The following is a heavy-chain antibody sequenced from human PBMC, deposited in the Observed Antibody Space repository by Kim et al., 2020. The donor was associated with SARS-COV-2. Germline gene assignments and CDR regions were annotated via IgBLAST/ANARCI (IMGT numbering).Heavy chain of an antibody. D-gene: IGHD3-16*01. J-gene: IGHJ6*02. CDR1: GFTFTDYY. CDR2: ISSDGSAI. V-gene: IGHV3-11*01. Sequence: GGSLRLSCAASGFTFTDYYINWIRQAPGKGLEWLTYISSDGSAIYYAESVKGRFTISRDNAKNSVYLVMNSLRAEDTAVYYCAGERVDPQLLNYYYGMDLWGQGTTVTVS. CDR3: AGERVDPQLLNYYYGMDL.